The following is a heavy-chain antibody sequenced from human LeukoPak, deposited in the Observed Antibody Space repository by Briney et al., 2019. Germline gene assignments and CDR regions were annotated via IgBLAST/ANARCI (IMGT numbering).Heavy chain of an antibody. D-gene: IGHD3-16*01. V-gene: IGHV3-7*01. CDR1: GFTFSSYW. CDR2: IKQDGTKK. Sequence: GGSLRLSCAASGFTFSSYWMTWVRQAPGKGLEWVANIKQDGTKKYYVDSVKGRFTISRDNTKNSLYIQMNSLRAEDTAVYYCARVWGTTASDHWGQGTLVMVSS. CDR3: ARVWGTTASDH. J-gene: IGHJ4*02.